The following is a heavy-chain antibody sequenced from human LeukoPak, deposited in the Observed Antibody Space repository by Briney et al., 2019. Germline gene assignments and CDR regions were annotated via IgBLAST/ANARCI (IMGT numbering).Heavy chain of an antibody. CDR3: SVTPDY. CDR2: IWHDGTNK. CDR1: GFTFRSYA. D-gene: IGHD3-22*01. V-gene: IGHV3-33*08. J-gene: IGHJ4*02. Sequence: GGSLRLSCAASGFTFRSYAMHWVRQAPGKGLDWVAIIWHDGTNKYYADSVKGRFTISRDNSKNTLYLQMNSLRVEDTAVYDTSVTPDYWGQGTLVTVSS.